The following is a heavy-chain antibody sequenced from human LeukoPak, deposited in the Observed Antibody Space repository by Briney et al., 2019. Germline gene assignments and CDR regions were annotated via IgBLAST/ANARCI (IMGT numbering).Heavy chain of an antibody. CDR2: IIPIFGTR. Sequence: SVKVSCKASGDTFSDYTVSWVRQAPGQGLEWMGRIIPIFGTRNYAQKFQGRVTITADESTSTAYMELSSLRSEDTAVYYCAREGSKGLSRADAFDIWGQGTMVIVS. CDR3: AREGSKGLSRADAFDI. CDR1: GDTFSDYT. D-gene: IGHD2/OR15-2a*01. J-gene: IGHJ3*02. V-gene: IGHV1-69*13.